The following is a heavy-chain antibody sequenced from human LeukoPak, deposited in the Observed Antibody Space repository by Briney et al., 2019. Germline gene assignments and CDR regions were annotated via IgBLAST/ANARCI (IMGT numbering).Heavy chain of an antibody. D-gene: IGHD2-2*01. CDR2: IRGRGGST. CDR3: AKAYCSSTSCLKLGGYFDF. Sequence: GSLRLSLQASGFTLNSFAMRWGRPAPGKRPGLVSAIRGRGGSTYLGDSVQGRCTNPKDNSKNNLYLRTNSLRAEDTAVYYCAKAYCSSTSCLKLGGYFDFWGQGTRVSVSS. CDR1: GFTLNSFA. J-gene: IGHJ4*02. V-gene: IGHV3-23*01.